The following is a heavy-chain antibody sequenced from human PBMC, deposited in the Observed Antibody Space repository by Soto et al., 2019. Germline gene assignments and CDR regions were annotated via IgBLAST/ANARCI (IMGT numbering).Heavy chain of an antibody. D-gene: IGHD3-16*01. CDR1: GFKFSNYA. J-gene: IGHJ4*02. CDR3: AKDRRAGGNSAFYFDF. V-gene: IGHV3-23*01. CDR2: ISATGGGT. Sequence: GGSLRLSCAASGFKFSNYAMSWVRQAPGKRLEWVSLISATGGGTYYADSVKGRFTISRDNSHNTLYLQVHSLTAEDTAVYYCAKDRRAGGNSAFYFDFWGQGAQVTVSS.